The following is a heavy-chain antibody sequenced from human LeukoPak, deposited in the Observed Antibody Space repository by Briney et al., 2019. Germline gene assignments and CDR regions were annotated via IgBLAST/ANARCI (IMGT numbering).Heavy chain of an antibody. J-gene: IGHJ4*02. Sequence: GGSLRLSCAASGFTFSSYWMHWVRQAPGKGLVWVSRINGDGSSTSYADSVKGRFTISRDNAKNTLYLQMNSLRAEDTAVYYCARDNVYYDSSEGLDYWGQGTLVTVSS. CDR1: GFTFSSYW. CDR2: INGDGSST. D-gene: IGHD3-22*01. V-gene: IGHV3-74*01. CDR3: ARDNVYYDSSEGLDY.